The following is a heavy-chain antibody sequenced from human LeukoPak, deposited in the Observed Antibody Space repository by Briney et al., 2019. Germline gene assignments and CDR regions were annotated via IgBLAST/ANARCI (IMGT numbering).Heavy chain of an antibody. J-gene: IGHJ4*02. CDR3: ARDGYATGSHDY. CDR2: IQQDGSHK. Sequence: GGSLRHSCAASGFTFSAYWMTCVRQAPGKGLEWVANIQQDGSHKHYVDSVKGRFTISRDNAKNSMYLQMNSQRAADTAVYFCARDGYATGSHDYWGQGALVTVSS. D-gene: IGHD3-10*01. V-gene: IGHV3-7*04. CDR1: GFTFSAYW.